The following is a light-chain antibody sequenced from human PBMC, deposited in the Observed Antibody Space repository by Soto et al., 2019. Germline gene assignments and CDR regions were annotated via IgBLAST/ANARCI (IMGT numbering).Light chain of an antibody. V-gene: IGLV2-14*01. CDR1: SSEIGGYNY. CDR3: SSYTSSSVLV. Sequence: QSVLTQPASVSGSPGQSITISCTGTSSEIGGYNYVSWYQLHPGKAPKLMIYDVSNRPSGVSNRFSGSKSGNTASLTISGLQAEDEADYYCSSYTSSSVLVFGTGTKSPS. J-gene: IGLJ1*01. CDR2: DVS.